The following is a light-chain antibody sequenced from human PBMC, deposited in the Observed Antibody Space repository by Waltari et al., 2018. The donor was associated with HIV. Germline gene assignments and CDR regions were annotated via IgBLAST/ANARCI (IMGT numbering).Light chain of an antibody. CDR3: QQYYRTPPA. CDR1: QSILSNSNKKNY. J-gene: IGKJ1*01. V-gene: IGKV4-1*01. CDR2: WAS. Sequence: DVVMTQSPDALVGSLGERVPINCTSSQSILSNSNKKNYLAWYQPRPGQPPKLLVYWASTRESGVPARFSGSGSGTDFTLTITNLQAEDAAIYYCQQYYRTPPAFGQGTKVEI.